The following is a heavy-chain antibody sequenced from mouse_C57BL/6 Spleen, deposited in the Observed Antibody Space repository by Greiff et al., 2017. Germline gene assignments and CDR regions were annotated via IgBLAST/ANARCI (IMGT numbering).Heavy chain of an antibody. V-gene: IGHV5-6*01. CDR2: ISSGGSYT. CDR1: GFTFSSYG. Sequence: EVMLVESGGDLVKPGGSLKLSCAASGFTFSSYGMSWVRQTPDKRLEWVAPISSGGSYTYYPDSVKGRFTISRDNAKNTLYLQIRSLKSGDTAMYYCARHDDYDVNDYSDYWGQGTTLTVSS. J-gene: IGHJ2*01. D-gene: IGHD2-4*01. CDR3: ARHDDYDVNDYSDY.